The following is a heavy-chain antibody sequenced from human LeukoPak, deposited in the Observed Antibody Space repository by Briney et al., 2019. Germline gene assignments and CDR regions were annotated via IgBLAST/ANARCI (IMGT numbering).Heavy chain of an antibody. CDR3: ASSDRYCTNGVCYYNWFDP. CDR1: GYTFTSYG. J-gene: IGHJ5*02. Sequence: GASVTVSFKASGYTFTSYGISWVRQAPGQGLEWMGWISAYNGNTNYAQKLQGRVTMTTDTSTSTAYMELRSLRSDDTAMYYCASSDRYCTNGVCYYNWFDPWGQGTLVTVSS. D-gene: IGHD2-8*01. CDR2: ISAYNGNT. V-gene: IGHV1-18*01.